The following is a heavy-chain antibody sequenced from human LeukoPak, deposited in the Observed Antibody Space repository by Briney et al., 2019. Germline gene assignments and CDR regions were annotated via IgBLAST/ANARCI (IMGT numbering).Heavy chain of an antibody. Sequence: PGGSLRLSCAASGFTFSSYAMHWVRQAPGKGLEWVAVISYDGSNKYYADSVKGRFTISRDNSKNTLYLQMNSLRAEDTAVYYCAKSSSCSGGSCYCLLCYWGEATLVTVPA. CDR3: AKSSSCSGGSCYCLLCY. CDR1: GFTFSSYA. CDR2: ISYDGSNK. V-gene: IGHV3-30-3*02. D-gene: IGHD2-15*01. J-gene: IGHJ4*02.